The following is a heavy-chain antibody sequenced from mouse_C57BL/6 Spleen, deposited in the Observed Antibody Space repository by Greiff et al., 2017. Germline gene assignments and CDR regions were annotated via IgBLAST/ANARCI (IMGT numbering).Heavy chain of an antibody. Sequence: QVQLKQSGPELVKPGASVKISCKASGYAFSSSWMNWVKQRPGKGLEWIGRIYPGDGDTNYNGKFKGKATLTADKSSSTAYMQLSSLTSEDSAVYFCARDGYDVEYFDYWGQGTTLTVSS. V-gene: IGHV1-82*01. D-gene: IGHD2-2*01. CDR1: GYAFSSSW. CDR2: IYPGDGDT. J-gene: IGHJ2*01. CDR3: ARDGYDVEYFDY.